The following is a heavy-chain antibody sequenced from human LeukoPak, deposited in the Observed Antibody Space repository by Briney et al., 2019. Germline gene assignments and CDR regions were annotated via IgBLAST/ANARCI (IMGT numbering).Heavy chain of an antibody. D-gene: IGHD3-16*01. CDR1: GFTFSSYA. CDR3: ARVRFGGDYVDY. J-gene: IGHJ4*02. CDR2: ISYDGSNK. V-gene: IGHV3-30-3*01. Sequence: GGSLRLSCAASGFTFSSYAMHWVRQAPGKGLEWVAVISYDGSNKYYADSVKGRFTISRDNSKNTLYLQMNSLRAEDTAVYYCARVRFGGDYVDYWGQGTLVTVSS.